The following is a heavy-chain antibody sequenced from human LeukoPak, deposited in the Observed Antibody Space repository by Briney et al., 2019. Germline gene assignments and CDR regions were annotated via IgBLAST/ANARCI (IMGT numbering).Heavy chain of an antibody. CDR1: GDSISSGSYF. Sequence: ASQTLSLTCTVSGDSISSGSYFWSWVRQPAGKALEWIGRFHTSGGTNYNPSLESRVTISVDTSKNQFSLKLSSVTAADTAVYYCARYNDYGATNWFDPWGQGTLVTVSS. D-gene: IGHD4-17*01. J-gene: IGHJ5*02. CDR2: FHTSGGT. CDR3: ARYNDYGATNWFDP. V-gene: IGHV4-61*02.